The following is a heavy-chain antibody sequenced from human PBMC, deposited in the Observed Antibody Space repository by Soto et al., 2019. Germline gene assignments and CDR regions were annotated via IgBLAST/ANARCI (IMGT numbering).Heavy chain of an antibody. CDR3: ARGVGATRFDY. D-gene: IGHD1-26*01. V-gene: IGHV1-18*04. Sequence: ASVKVSCKASGYTFTSYGISWVRQAPGQGLEWMGWISAYTGNTNYAQKLQGRVTMNTDTDTSTAYMELRSMRSDATAVYYCARGVGATRFDYWGRGTLVTVSS. J-gene: IGHJ4*02. CDR1: GYTFTSYG. CDR2: ISAYTGNT.